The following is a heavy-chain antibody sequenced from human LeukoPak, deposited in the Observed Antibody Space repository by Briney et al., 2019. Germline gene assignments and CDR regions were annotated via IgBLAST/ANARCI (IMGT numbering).Heavy chain of an antibody. CDR2: IIPIFGTA. J-gene: IGHJ4*02. CDR3: ARGQAGGATDY. V-gene: IGHV1-69*06. CDR1: GGTFSSYA. D-gene: IGHD1-26*01. Sequence: GASVKVSCKASGGTFSSYAISWVRQAPGQGLEWMGGIIPIFGTANYAQKFQGRVTMTEDTSTDTAYMELSSLRSEDTAVYYCARGQAGGATDYWGQGTLVTVSS.